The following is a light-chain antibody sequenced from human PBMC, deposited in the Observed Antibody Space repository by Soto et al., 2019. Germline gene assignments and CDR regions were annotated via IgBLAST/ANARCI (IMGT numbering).Light chain of an antibody. J-gene: IGLJ2*01. CDR2: SDN. CDR1: NSNIGSNT. V-gene: IGLV1-44*01. CDR3: AAWDGRLNAVV. Sequence: QSVLTQPPSASGTPGQRVTISCSGRNSNIGSNTVNWYQLLPGTAPKLLIYSDNERPSGVPERFSGSKSDTSASLAISGLRSEDEADYCCAAWDGRLNAVVFGGGTKLTVL.